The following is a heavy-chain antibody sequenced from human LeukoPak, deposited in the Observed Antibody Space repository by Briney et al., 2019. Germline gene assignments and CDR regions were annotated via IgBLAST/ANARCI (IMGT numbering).Heavy chain of an antibody. V-gene: IGHV4-34*01. CDR3: ARWEGGSYYDFDY. Sequence: PSETLSLTCALYGGSFSGYYWSWIRQPPGKGLEWIGEINHSGSTNYNPSLKSRVTISVDTYKNQFTLQLSSVTVADTDVYYCARWEGGSYYDFDYWGQGTLVTVSS. D-gene: IGHD1-26*01. CDR2: INHSGST. CDR1: GGSFSGYY. J-gene: IGHJ4*02.